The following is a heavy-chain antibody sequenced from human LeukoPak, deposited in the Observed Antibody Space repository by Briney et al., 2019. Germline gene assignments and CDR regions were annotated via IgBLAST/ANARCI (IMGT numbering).Heavy chain of an antibody. CDR3: AKDGIAAAAAYYFDY. CDR2: ISGSGGST. J-gene: IGHJ4*02. V-gene: IGHV3-23*01. Sequence: GGSQRLSCAASGFTFSSYSMSWVLQAPGKGLEWVSAISGSGGSTYYADSVKGRFTISRDNSKNTLYLQMNSLRAEDTAVYYCAKDGIAAAAAYYFDYRGQGTLVTVSS. CDR1: GFTFSSYS. D-gene: IGHD6-13*01.